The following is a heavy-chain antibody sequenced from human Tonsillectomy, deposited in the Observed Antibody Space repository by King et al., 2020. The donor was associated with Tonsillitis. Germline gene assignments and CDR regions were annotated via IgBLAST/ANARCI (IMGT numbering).Heavy chain of an antibody. V-gene: IGHV3-30*03. D-gene: IGHD3-22*01. CDR1: GFTFSSYG. CDR2: ISYDGSNK. J-gene: IGHJ5*02. CDR3: ATSITMIVVVT. Sequence: VQLVESGGGVVQPGRSLRLSCAASGFTFSSYGMHWVRQAPGKGLEWVAVISYDGSNKYYADSVKGRFTISRDNSKNTLYLQMNSLRAEDTAVYYCATSITMIVVVTWGAGTPVTVSS.